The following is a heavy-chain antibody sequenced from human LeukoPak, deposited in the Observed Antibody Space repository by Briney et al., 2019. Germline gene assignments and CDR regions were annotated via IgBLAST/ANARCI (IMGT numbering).Heavy chain of an antibody. CDR1: GGTVSSYA. CDR2: ISAYNGNT. CDR3: AVGGGLSLFDT. J-gene: IGHJ3*02. V-gene: IGHV1-18*01. D-gene: IGHD3-16*02. Sequence: AASVKVSRKASGGTVSSYAISWVRQAPGQGLEWMGWISAYNGNTNYAQKLQGRVTMTTDTSTSTAYMELRSLRSDDTAVYYCAVGGGLSLFDTWGQGTMVTVSS.